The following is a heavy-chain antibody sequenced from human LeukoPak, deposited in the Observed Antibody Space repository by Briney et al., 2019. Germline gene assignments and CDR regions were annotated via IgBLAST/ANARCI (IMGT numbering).Heavy chain of an antibody. D-gene: IGHD1-1*01. J-gene: IGHJ4*02. Sequence: GGSLRLSCSASGFTFGSFWIHWVRQVPGKGLVLVARINPESTTITYADSVKGRFTISRDNARNTLYLQMNSLRGEDTAVYYCVKDHTGKEDKWGQGTLVTVSS. CDR3: VKDHTGKEDK. V-gene: IGHV3-74*03. CDR1: GFTFGSFW. CDR2: INPESTTI.